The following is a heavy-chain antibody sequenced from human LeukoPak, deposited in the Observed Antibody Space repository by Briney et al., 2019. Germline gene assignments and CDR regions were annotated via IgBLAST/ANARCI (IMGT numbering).Heavy chain of an antibody. Sequence: SGGSLRLSCEASGFIFSNYWMTWVRQAPGKALEWVANINQEETEKYYVDSVEGRFTISRDNAESSMYLQMHRLRAEDTAVYYCARVMFYSISSAYRGFDPWGQGTLVIVSS. J-gene: IGHJ5*02. CDR3: ARVMFYSISSAYRGFDP. D-gene: IGHD3-22*01. V-gene: IGHV3-7*01. CDR1: GFIFSNYW. CDR2: INQEETEK.